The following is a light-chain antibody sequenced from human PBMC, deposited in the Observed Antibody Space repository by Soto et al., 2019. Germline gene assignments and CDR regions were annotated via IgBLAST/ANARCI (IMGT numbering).Light chain of an antibody. J-gene: IGKJ1*01. V-gene: IGKV1-5*03. CDR2: RAS. Sequence: DIQMTQSPSTLSASIGDRVAITCRASQSISDWLAWFQQKPGKAPKLLIYRASRLESGVPSRFIGSGSGTEFTLTISSLQPDDFATYYCQQYNGFSVTFGQGTKVEIK. CDR1: QSISDW. CDR3: QQYNGFSVT.